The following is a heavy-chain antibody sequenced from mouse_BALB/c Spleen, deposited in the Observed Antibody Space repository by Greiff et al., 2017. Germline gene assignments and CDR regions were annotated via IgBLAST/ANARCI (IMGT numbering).Heavy chain of an antibody. Sequence: EVQVVESGGGLVQPGGSLRLSCATSGFTFSDFYMEWVRQPPGKRLEWIAASRNKANDYTTEYSASVKGRFIVSRDTSQSILYLQMNALRAEDTAIYYCARGSVLRDYFDYWGQGTTLTVSS. D-gene: IGHD3-1*01. CDR3: ARGSVLRDYFDY. V-gene: IGHV7-1*02. CDR1: GFTFSDFY. J-gene: IGHJ2*01. CDR2: SRNKANDYTT.